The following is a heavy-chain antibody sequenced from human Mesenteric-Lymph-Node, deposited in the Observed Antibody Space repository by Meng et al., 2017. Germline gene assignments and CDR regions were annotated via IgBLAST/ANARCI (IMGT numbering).Heavy chain of an antibody. CDR3: AREQYDILTGYYFTEYYYYGMGV. CDR2: MNPNSGNT. D-gene: IGHD3-9*01. CDR1: GYTFTSYD. V-gene: IGHV1-8*01. Sequence: ASVKVSCKASGYTFTSYDINWVRQATGQGLEWMGWMNPNSGNTGYAQKFQGRVTMTRNTSISTAYMELSSLRSEDTAVYYCAREQYDILTGYYFTEYYYYGMGVWGKGTTVTVSS. J-gene: IGHJ6*04.